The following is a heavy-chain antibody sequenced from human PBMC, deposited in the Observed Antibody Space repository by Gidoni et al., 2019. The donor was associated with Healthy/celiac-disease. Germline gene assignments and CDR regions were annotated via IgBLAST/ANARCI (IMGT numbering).Heavy chain of an antibody. CDR2: IYHSGST. J-gene: IGHJ5*02. D-gene: IGHD4-17*01. CDR1: DYSISSGYY. CDR3: ASGGDYGVDNWFDP. Sequence: QVQLPESGPALVKPSETLSLTCPVPDYSISSGYYWGWIRQPPGKVLDWIGSIYHSGSTYYNPSLKSRVTTSVDTSKNHFSLKWSSVTAADTAVYYCASGGDYGVDNWFDPWGQGTLVTVSS. V-gene: IGHV4-38-2*01.